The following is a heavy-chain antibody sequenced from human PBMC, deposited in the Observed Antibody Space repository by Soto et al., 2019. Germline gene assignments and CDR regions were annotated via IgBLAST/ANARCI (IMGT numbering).Heavy chain of an antibody. V-gene: IGHV3-23*01. CDR1: GFTFSSYA. J-gene: IGHJ4*02. CDR2: ISGSGGST. D-gene: IGHD3-10*01. Sequence: EVQLLESGGGLVQPGGSLRLSCAASGFTFSSYAMSWVRQAPGKGLEWVSAISGSGGSTYYADSVKGRFTISRDNSKNTLYLQMNSLRAEDTAVYYSAKDYYYGSGSYWNYFDYWGQGTLVTVSS. CDR3: AKDYYYGSGSYWNYFDY.